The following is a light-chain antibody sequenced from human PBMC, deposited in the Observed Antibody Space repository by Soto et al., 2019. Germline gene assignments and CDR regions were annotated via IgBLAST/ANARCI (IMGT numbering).Light chain of an antibody. V-gene: IGKV3-20*01. J-gene: IGKJ2*01. CDR2: GAS. Sequence: EIVLTQSPGTLSLSPGERATLSCRASRSVNSRYLGWYQQKPGQAPRLLIYGASNRATGIPDRFSGSGSGTDFTLTISRREPGDFAVYYCQQYGYDPNPFGQETKLDIK. CDR3: QQYGYDPNP. CDR1: RSVNSRY.